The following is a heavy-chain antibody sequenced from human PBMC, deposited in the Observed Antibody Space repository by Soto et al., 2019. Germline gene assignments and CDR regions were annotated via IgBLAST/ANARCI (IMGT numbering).Heavy chain of an antibody. Sequence: GGSLRLSCAASGFTFSSYAMSWVRQAPGKGLEWVSAISGSGGSTYYADSVKGRFTISRDNSKNTLYLQMNSLRAEDTAVYYCAKDLGDSGSFLEINWFDPWGQGTLVTVSS. CDR1: GFTFSSYA. D-gene: IGHD1-26*01. CDR2: ISGSGGST. J-gene: IGHJ5*02. V-gene: IGHV3-23*01. CDR3: AKDLGDSGSFLEINWFDP.